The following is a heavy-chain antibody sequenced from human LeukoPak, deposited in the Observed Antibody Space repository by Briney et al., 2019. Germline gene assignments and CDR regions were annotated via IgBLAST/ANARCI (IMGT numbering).Heavy chain of an antibody. Sequence: GGSLRLSCAASGFTFSTYWMSWVRQAPGKGLEWVSYISSSGSTIYYADSVKGRFTISRDNAKNTLYLQMNSLRAEDTAVYYCASLYGDYGADYWGQGTLVTVSS. D-gene: IGHD4-17*01. J-gene: IGHJ4*02. CDR2: ISSSGSTI. V-gene: IGHV3-48*04. CDR1: GFTFSTYW. CDR3: ASLYGDYGADY.